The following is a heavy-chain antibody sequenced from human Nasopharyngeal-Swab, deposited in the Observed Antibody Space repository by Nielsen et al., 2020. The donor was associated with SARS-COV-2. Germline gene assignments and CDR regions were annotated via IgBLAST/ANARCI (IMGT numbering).Heavy chain of an antibody. CDR2: ISSSSTI. V-gene: IGHV3-48*02. Sequence: WIRQPPGKGLEWVSYISSSSTIYYADSVKGRFTISRDNAKNSLYLQMNSLRDEDTAVYYCARAPGDGMDVWGQGTTVTVSS. J-gene: IGHJ6*02. CDR3: ARAPGDGMDV.